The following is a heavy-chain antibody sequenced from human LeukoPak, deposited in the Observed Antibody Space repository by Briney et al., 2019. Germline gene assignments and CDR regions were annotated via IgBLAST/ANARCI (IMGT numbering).Heavy chain of an antibody. D-gene: IGHD5-18*01. CDR1: GGTFSSYA. J-gene: IGHJ4*02. Sequence: SVKVSCKASGGTFSSYAISWVLQAPGQGLEWMGGIIPIFGTANYAQKFQGRVTITADESTSTAYMELSSLRSEDTAVYYCARASGGYSYNYYFDYWGQGTLVTVSS. CDR2: IIPIFGTA. V-gene: IGHV1-69*01. CDR3: ARASGGYSYNYYFDY.